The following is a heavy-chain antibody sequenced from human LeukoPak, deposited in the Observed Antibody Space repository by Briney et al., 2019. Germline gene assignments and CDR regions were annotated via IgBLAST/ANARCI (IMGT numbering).Heavy chain of an antibody. J-gene: IGHJ4*02. CDR3: ARVHGNWNFPPGFYFDY. CDR2: IYYSGST. CDR1: GGSISSYY. Sequence: SETLSLTCTVSGGSISSYYWSWIRQPPGKGLEWIGYIYYSGSTNYNPSLKSRVTISVDTSKNQFSLKLSSVTAADTAVCYCARVHGNWNFPPGFYFDYWGQGTLVTVSS. D-gene: IGHD1-7*01. V-gene: IGHV4-59*01.